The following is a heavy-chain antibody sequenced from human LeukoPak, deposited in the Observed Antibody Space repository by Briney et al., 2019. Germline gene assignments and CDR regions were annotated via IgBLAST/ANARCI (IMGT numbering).Heavy chain of an antibody. CDR1: GSRFTSYW. CDR2: IYPGDSDT. V-gene: IGHV5-51*01. J-gene: IGHJ4*02. D-gene: IGHD2-8*01. Sequence: GESLKISCKGSGSRFTSYWIGWVRQMPGKGLEWMGIIYPGDSDTRYSPSFQGQVTISADKSISTAYLQWSSLKASDTAMYYCARGYCTNGACYTLGEYFDYWGQGTLVTVSS. CDR3: ARGYCTNGACYTLGEYFDY.